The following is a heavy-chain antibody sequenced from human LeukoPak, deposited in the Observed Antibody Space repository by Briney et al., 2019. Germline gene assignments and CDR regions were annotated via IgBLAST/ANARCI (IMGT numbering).Heavy chain of an antibody. J-gene: IGHJ4*02. CDR1: GFTFSSYE. Sequence: PGGSLRLSCAASGFTFSSYEMNWVRQAPGKGLEWVSYISSSGSTIYYADSVKGQFTISRDNAKNSLYLQMNSLRAEDTAVYYCARVRGYCSSTSCYDDYWGQGTLVTVSS. D-gene: IGHD2-2*01. V-gene: IGHV3-48*03. CDR2: ISSSGSTI. CDR3: ARVRGYCSSTSCYDDY.